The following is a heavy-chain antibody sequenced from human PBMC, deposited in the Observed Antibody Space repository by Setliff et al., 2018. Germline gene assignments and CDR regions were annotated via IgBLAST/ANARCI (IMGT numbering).Heavy chain of an antibody. CDR3: ARGGTFRYFDF. D-gene: IGHD5-12*01. CDR2: IYYAGNT. Sequence: SETLSLTCSVSGGSISSGGYYWSWIRQHPGKGLEWIGYIYYAGNTYYNPSLKSRLVISLDTSKNQFSLKLDSVTAADTAVYYCARGGTFRYFDFWGQGAPVTVSS. V-gene: IGHV4-31*03. J-gene: IGHJ4*02. CDR1: GGSISSGGYY.